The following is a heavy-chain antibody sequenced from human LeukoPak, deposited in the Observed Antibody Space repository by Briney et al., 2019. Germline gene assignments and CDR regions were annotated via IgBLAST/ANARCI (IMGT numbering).Heavy chain of an antibody. J-gene: IGHJ6*03. V-gene: IGHV3-7*01. D-gene: IGHD3-3*01. Sequence: GGSLRPSCAASGFTFSNYWMTWVRQAPGKGREWVADIKQDGSEKLYVKSVRGGVTISRDNAKMSLFLQMNSLRAEDTAVYYCARDNGVVHGVYYMDVWGKLTTGTVS. CDR3: ARDNGVVHGVYYMDV. CDR2: IKQDGSEK. CDR1: GFTFSNYW.